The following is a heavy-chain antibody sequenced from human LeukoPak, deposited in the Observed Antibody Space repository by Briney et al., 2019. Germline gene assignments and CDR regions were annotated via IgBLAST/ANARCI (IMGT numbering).Heavy chain of an antibody. Sequence: GGSLRLSCAASGFSFSSYGMQWVRQAPGKGLERVAFIQYDGSNKYYAESVKGRFTISRDNSKYTLYLQMNSLRADDTAVYYCAKSWCATICYGIYDWGQGTLVTVS. CDR3: AKSWCATICYGIYD. D-gene: IGHD2-2*01. CDR2: IQYDGSNK. J-gene: IGHJ4*02. CDR1: GFSFSSYG. V-gene: IGHV3-30*02.